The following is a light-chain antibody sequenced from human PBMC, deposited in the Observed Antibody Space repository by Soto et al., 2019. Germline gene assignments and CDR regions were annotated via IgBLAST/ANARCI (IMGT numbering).Light chain of an antibody. CDR3: MQGLQSKIT. V-gene: IGKV2-28*01. CDR2: LGS. Sequence: DIVMTQSPFALAVTPGESSSISCRSSQSLLHRNGKNYLDWYLQKPGQSPQLLIYLGSSRASGVPDRVSGSGSGTDFTLKIDRVEAEDVGIYYCMQGLQSKITFGQGTRLEIK. CDR1: QSLLHRNGKNY. J-gene: IGKJ5*01.